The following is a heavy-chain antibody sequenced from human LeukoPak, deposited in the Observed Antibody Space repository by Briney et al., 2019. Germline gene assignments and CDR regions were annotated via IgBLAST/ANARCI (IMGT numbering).Heavy chain of an antibody. V-gene: IGHV3-23*01. CDR3: AKDRSATLRYFDWLQSNWFDP. CDR2: ISGSGGST. D-gene: IGHD3-9*01. Sequence: GGSLRHSCAASGFTFSSYGMRCVRQAPGKGLEWVSAISGSGGSTYYADSVKGRFTISRDNSKNTLYLQMNSLRAEDTAVYYCAKDRSATLRYFDWLQSNWFDPWGQGTLVSVSS. J-gene: IGHJ5*02. CDR1: GFTFSSYG.